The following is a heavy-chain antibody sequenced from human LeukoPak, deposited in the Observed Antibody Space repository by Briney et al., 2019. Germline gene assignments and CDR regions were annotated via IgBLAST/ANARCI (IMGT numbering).Heavy chain of an antibody. CDR1: GGSISSSSYY. Sequence: SETLSLTCTVSGGSISSSSYYWGWIRQPPGKGLEWIGNIYYSGSTYYNPSLKSRVTISVDTSNNQFSLRLSSVTAADTAVYYCARDKRTLGGMDVWGQGTTVTVSS. CDR3: ARDKRTLGGMDV. J-gene: IGHJ6*02. V-gene: IGHV4-39*07. CDR2: IYYSGST. D-gene: IGHD3-16*01.